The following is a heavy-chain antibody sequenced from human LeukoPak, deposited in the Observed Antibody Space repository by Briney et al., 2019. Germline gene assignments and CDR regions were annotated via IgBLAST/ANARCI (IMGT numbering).Heavy chain of an antibody. V-gene: IGHV1-18*04. CDR2: ISANNGDT. Sequence: ASVKVSRKASGYTFSNYGITWVRQAPGQGLEWMGWISANNGDTNIAQKFQGRVLMTTDTSTSTAYMQLGSLRSDDTAVYYCARRGPTHYYYYMDVWGKGTTVVVSS. CDR3: ARRGPTHYYYYMDV. J-gene: IGHJ6*03. CDR1: GYTFSNYG. D-gene: IGHD3-10*01.